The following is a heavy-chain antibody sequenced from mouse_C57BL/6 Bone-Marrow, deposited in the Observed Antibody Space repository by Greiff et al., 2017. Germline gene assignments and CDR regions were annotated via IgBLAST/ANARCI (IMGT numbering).Heavy chain of an antibody. Sequence: QVQLQQPGAELVRPGTSVKLSCKASGYTFTSYRMHWVKQRPGQGLEWIGVIDPSDSYTKYNQKFKGKATLTVDTSSSTAYMQLSSLTSEDSAVYYCATYDYYAMDYWGQGTSVTVSS. CDR2: IDPSDSYT. J-gene: IGHJ4*01. V-gene: IGHV1-59*01. D-gene: IGHD6-5*01. CDR1: GYTFTSYR. CDR3: ATYDYYAMDY.